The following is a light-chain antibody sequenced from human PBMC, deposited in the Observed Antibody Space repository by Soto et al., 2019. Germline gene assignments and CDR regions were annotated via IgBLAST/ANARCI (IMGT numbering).Light chain of an antibody. V-gene: IGKV3-15*01. Sequence: IVMTQSPGTLSVSPGEIATLSCRAGQGGTTTFAWDQPKSGKXPMLLIYDVSLRATGVPARFSGTGYETDVTVTISGLQSEDCAGYYCQQRSVWPSTFCQGTGLEI. J-gene: IGKJ5*01. CDR1: QGGTTT. CDR3: QQRSVWPST. CDR2: DVS.